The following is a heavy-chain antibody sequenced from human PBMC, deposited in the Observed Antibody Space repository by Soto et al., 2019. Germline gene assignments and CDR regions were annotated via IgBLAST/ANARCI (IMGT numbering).Heavy chain of an antibody. D-gene: IGHD2-8*01. CDR1: GHTFTSYD. J-gene: IGHJ5*02. CDR3: AREKMGDHNWFDP. Sequence: QVQLVQSGAEVKKPGASVKVSCKASGHTFTSYDISWVRQAPVQGLEWMGWISAYNGNTNYAQKHKGRGTMTTDRSTSTASLELRSLRSDDTAVYYCAREKMGDHNWFDPWGQGTLVTVSS. V-gene: IGHV1-18*01. CDR2: ISAYNGNT.